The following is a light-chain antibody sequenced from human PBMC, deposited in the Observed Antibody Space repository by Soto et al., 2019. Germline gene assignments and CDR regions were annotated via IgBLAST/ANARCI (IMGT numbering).Light chain of an antibody. J-gene: IGKJ1*01. Sequence: QSPSTLSGSVGDRVTITCRASQTISSWLAWYQQKPGKAPKLLIYKASTLKSGVPSRFSGSGSGTEFTLTISSLQPEDCATYYCQQSYNTPWTFGQGTKVDIK. CDR1: QTISSW. CDR2: KAS. V-gene: IGKV1-5*03. CDR3: QQSYNTPWT.